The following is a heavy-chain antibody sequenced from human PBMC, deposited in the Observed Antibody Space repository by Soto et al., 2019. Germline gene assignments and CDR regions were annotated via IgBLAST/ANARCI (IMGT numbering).Heavy chain of an antibody. CDR1: GFTFHDYT. CDR3: AKDLFTVTTGGGFHY. J-gene: IGHJ4*02. V-gene: IGHV3-43*01. CDR2: ISWHGGST. D-gene: IGHD4-17*01. Sequence: EVQLVESGGVVVQPGRSLRLSCAASGFTFHDYTMHWVRQAPGKGLEWVSLISWHGGSTDYADSVKGRFTISRDNSKKSHYLQMNSLRPEDTALSYCAKDLFTVTTGGGFHYWGQGTLVTVSS.